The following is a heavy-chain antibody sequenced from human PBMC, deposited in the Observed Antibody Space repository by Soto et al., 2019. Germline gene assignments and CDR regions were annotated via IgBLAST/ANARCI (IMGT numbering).Heavy chain of an antibody. D-gene: IGHD2-21*02. CDR2: IYYSGST. J-gene: IGHJ4*02. CDR3: ARGYCGGDCYRKTSYFDY. V-gene: IGHV4-59*01. Sequence: PSETLSLTCTVSGGSISSYYWSWIRQPPGKGLEWIGYIYYSGSTNYNPSLKIRVTISVDTSKKQFSLKLSSVTAADTAVYYCARGYCGGDCYRKTSYFDYWGQGTLVTVS. CDR1: GGSISSYY.